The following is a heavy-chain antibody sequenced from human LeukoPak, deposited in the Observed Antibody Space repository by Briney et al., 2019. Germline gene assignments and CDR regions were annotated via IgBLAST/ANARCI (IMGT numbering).Heavy chain of an antibody. V-gene: IGHV3-23*01. CDR3: GKTTVGYSSGQKPAWPVDY. D-gene: IGHD5-18*01. Sequence: GGSLRLSCEASGFTFGSHAMYWVRQAPGKGLEWVAGIFGRGGSPHYADPVKGRFTISRDNSRNTVYLQINSLRAEDTAVYYCGKTTVGYSSGQKPAWPVDYWGQGTLVTVSS. CDR1: GFTFGSHA. CDR2: IFGRGGSP. J-gene: IGHJ4*02.